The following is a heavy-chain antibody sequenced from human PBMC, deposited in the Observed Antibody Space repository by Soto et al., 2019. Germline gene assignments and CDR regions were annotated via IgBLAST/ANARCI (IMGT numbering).Heavy chain of an antibody. V-gene: IGHV1-18*01. D-gene: IGHD3-3*01. Sequence: QVQLVQSGAEVKKPGASVKVSCKASGYTFTSYGISWVRQAPGQGLEWMRWISAYNGNTNYAQKLQGRVTMTTDTSTSTAYMELRSLRSDDTAVYYCARSAPRSGYWPLGYYYGMDVWGQGTTVTVSS. CDR1: GYTFTSYG. CDR3: ARSAPRSGYWPLGYYYGMDV. J-gene: IGHJ6*02. CDR2: ISAYNGNT.